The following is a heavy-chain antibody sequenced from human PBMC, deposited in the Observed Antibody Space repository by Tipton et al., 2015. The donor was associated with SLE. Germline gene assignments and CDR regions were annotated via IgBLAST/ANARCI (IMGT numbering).Heavy chain of an antibody. J-gene: IGHJ4*02. CDR2: ISWNSGNI. Sequence: SLRLSCAASGFTFDDYAMHWVRQAPGKGLEWVSGISWNSGNIGYADSIKGRFTISRDNAKSSLYMQMNSLRPEDTAFYYCAKDKGLWGTGDHFAYWGRGTLVTVSS. V-gene: IGHV3-9*01. CDR3: AKDKGLWGTGDHFAY. D-gene: IGHD7-27*01. CDR1: GFTFDDYA.